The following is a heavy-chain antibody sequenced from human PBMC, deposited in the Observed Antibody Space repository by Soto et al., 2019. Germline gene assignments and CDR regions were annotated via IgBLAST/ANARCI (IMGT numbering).Heavy chain of an antibody. V-gene: IGHV1-69*01. CDR2: IIPIFGTA. CDR3: AREGGSGSYRGYYFDY. J-gene: IGHJ4*02. D-gene: IGHD3-10*01. CDR1: GGTFSSYA. Sequence: QVQLVQSGAEVKKLGSSVKVSCKASGGTFSSYAISWVRQAPGQGLEWMGGIIPIFGTANYAQKFQGRVTITADESTSTAYMELSSLRSEDTAVYYCAREGGSGSYRGYYFDYWGQGTLVTVSS.